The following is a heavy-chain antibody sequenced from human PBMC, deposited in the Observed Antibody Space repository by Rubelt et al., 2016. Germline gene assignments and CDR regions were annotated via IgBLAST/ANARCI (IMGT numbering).Heavy chain of an antibody. J-gene: IGHJ4*02. V-gene: IGHV3-15*01. CDR3: QWLVRSEFDY. D-gene: IGHD6-19*01. Sequence: EVHLVESGGGLVQPGGSLRLSCAASGITFSNAWVSWVRQVPGKGLEWVGRIKSKSDGGTTDYAAPVNGRFTISRDDSKNMLYLQMNSLKTEDTAVYYCQWLVRSEFDYWGQGTLVTVSS. CDR1: GITFSNAW. CDR2: IKSKSDGGTT.